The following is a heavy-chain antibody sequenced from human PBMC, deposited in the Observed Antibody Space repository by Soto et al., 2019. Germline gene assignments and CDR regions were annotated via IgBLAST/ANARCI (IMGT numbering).Heavy chain of an antibody. CDR3: AGDSRLLWFGELSRGGMDV. D-gene: IGHD3-10*01. CDR2: ISAYNGNT. J-gene: IGHJ6*02. Sequence: QVQLVQSGAEVKKPGASVKVSCKASGYTFTSYGISWVRQAPGQGLEWMGWISAYNGNTNYAQKLQGRVTMTTDTSTSTAYMELRSLRSDDTAVYYCAGDSRLLWFGELSRGGMDVWGQGTTVTVSS. V-gene: IGHV1-18*01. CDR1: GYTFTSYG.